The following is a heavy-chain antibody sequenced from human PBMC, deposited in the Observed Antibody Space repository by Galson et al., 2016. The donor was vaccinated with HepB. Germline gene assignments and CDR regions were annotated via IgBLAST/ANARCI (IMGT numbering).Heavy chain of an antibody. CDR1: GYSFPTYG. Sequence: SVKVSCKASGYSFPTYGISWVRQAPGQGLEWMGWISAYNGNRNYAQKLQGRVTMTTDTSTSTDYMELRSLRSDDTAVYYCARKRAYCTSTSCSSFDYWGQGTLVTVSS. CDR2: ISAYNGNR. CDR3: ARKRAYCTSTSCSSFDY. V-gene: IGHV1-18*01. J-gene: IGHJ4*02. D-gene: IGHD2-2*01.